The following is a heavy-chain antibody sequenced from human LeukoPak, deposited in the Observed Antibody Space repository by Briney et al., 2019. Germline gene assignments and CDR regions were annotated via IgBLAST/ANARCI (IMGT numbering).Heavy chain of an antibody. CDR1: TFSIGSYA. Sequence: GGSLRLSCAASTFSIGSYAMSWDRQAPGKGLEWVSALSGNAESTYYADSVKGRFTISRDNSKKTLYLQMNSLRAEDTAIYYCARDVHYDFWSGDYFAYWGQGILVTVSS. D-gene: IGHD3-3*01. CDR3: ARDVHYDFWSGDYFAY. V-gene: IGHV3-23*01. J-gene: IGHJ4*02. CDR2: LSGNAEST.